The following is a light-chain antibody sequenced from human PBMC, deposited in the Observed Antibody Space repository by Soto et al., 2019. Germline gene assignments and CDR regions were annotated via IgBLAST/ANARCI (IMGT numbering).Light chain of an antibody. CDR1: QSVTTF. CDR3: QQRSNWPPGIT. CDR2: DAS. V-gene: IGKV3-11*01. J-gene: IGKJ5*01. Sequence: VWSQSPDTLTLSPGDTATLSCRASQSVTTFLAWYPQKPGQAPSLLVYDASTRAAGIPARFSGSGSGTDFTLTSSSLESQAFAVYYCQQRSNWPPGITFGQGTRLEN.